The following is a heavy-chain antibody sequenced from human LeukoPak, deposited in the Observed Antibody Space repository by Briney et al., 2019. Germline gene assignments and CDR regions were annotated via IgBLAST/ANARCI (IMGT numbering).Heavy chain of an antibody. J-gene: IGHJ4*02. CDR1: GFTFSSYA. CDR2: ISGSGGTT. Sequence: GGSLRLSCAASGFTFSSYAMSWVRQAPGKGLDWVSVISGSGGTTYYADSVKGRFTISRDNSKNTLYLQMNILRAEDTAVYYCARDYGDYCFDYWGQGTLVTVSS. D-gene: IGHD4-17*01. V-gene: IGHV3-23*01. CDR3: ARDYGDYCFDY.